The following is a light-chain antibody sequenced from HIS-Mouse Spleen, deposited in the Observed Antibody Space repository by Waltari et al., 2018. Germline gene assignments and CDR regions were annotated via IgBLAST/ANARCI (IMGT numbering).Light chain of an antibody. CDR2: EGS. V-gene: IGLV2-23*03. Sequence: QSALTQPASVSGSPGQSITISCTGTSSDVGSYNLVSWYQQHPGKAPKLMIYEGSKRASGVPHRLSGSKSGNTASLTISGLQAEDESDYYCCSYAGSSTFGVFGGGTKLTVL. CDR1: SSDVGSYNL. J-gene: IGLJ3*02. CDR3: CSYAGSSTFGV.